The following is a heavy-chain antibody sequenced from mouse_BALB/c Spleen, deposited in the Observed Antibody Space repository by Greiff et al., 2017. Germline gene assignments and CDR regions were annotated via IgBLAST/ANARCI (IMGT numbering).Heavy chain of an antibody. CDR3: ARSGDRRYFDV. J-gene: IGHJ1*01. CDR2: ISSGSSTI. Sequence: EVQLVESGGGLVQPGGSRKLSCAASGFTFSSFGMHWVRQAPEKGLEWVAYISSGSSTIYYADTVKGRFTISRDNPKNTLFLQMTSLRSEDTAMYYCARSGDRRYFDVWGAGTTVTVSA. CDR1: GFTFSSFG. V-gene: IGHV5-17*02.